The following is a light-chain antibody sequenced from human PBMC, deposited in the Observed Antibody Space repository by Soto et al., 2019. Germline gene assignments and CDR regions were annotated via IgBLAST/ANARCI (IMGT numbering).Light chain of an antibody. CDR2: EVD. CDR1: SSDVGAYNY. CDR3: SSYTVINTAV. J-gene: IGLJ3*02. V-gene: IGLV2-14*01. Sequence: QSALTQPASVSGSPGQSISISCTGSSSDVGAYNYVAWYQQKPGKAPKPLIYEVDNRPSGISHRFSGSKSGNTASLTISGLQTEDEADYYCSSYTVINTAVFGGGTKLTVL.